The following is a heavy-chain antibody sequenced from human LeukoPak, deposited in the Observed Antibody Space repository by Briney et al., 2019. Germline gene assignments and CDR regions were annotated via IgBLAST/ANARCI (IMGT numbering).Heavy chain of an antibody. CDR3: AKDYSGSYPYDAFDI. V-gene: IGHV3-53*05. Sequence: GGSLRLSCAASGFTVSFNYMSWVRQAPGKGLEWVSVIYSGGSTYYADSVKGRFTISRDNSKNTLYLQMNSLRAEDTAVYYCAKDYSGSYPYDAFDIWGQGTMVTVSS. CDR1: GFTVSFNY. CDR2: IYSGGST. D-gene: IGHD1-26*01. J-gene: IGHJ3*02.